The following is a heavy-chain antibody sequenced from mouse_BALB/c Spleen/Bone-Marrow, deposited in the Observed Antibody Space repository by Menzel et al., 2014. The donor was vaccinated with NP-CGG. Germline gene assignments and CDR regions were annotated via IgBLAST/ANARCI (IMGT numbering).Heavy chain of an antibody. V-gene: IGHV5-9-4*01. CDR2: ISSGGNYT. J-gene: IGHJ4*01. D-gene: IGHD1-1*01. CDR1: GFTFSSYA. Sequence: EVQLQQSGGGLVKPGGSLKLSCAASGFTFSSYAMSWVRQSPEERLEWVAEISSGGNYTYYPDTVTGRFTISRDNAKNILYLEMSSLRSDDTAMYYCVRAYGSSYAMDYWGQGTSVTVSS. CDR3: VRAYGSSYAMDY.